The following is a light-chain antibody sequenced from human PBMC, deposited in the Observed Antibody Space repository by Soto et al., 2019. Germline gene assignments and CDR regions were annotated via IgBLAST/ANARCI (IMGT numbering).Light chain of an antibody. J-gene: IGLJ1*01. CDR1: NSDIGFYNY. V-gene: IGLV2-14*01. Sequence: QSLLTKPASVSLSPGQSITTSCTGTNSDIGFYNYVSWYQQHPGEAPKLIIYEVAKRPSGVSSRFSGSKSGNTASLTISGLQAEDEADYHCSSYTSSSPLYVFGTGTKVTVL. CDR2: EVA. CDR3: SSYTSSSPLYV.